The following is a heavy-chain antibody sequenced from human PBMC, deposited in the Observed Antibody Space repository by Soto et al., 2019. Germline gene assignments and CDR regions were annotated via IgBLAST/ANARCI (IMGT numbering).Heavy chain of an antibody. CDR2: ISGGSSFI. V-gene: IGHV3-21*01. J-gene: IGHJ6*02. CDR3: ARGKGMDV. CDR1: GFTFSSYS. Sequence: EVPLVESGGGLVKPGGSLRLSCAASGFTFSSYSMNWVRQAPGKGLEWVSSISGGSSFIYYADSVKGRFTISRDNAKNSLYLQMNHLRAEDTAVYYCARGKGMDVWGQGTTVTVSS.